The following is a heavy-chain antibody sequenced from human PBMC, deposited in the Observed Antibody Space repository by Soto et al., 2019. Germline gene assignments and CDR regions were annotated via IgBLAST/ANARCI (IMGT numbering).Heavy chain of an antibody. D-gene: IGHD2-8*01. Sequence: EVQLVESGGGLVKPGGFLRLSCVASGFTFSGYSINWVRQAPGKGLEWVSYISGPSIYIYYADSVKGRFTISRDNAKSAVYLQMNSLRAEDTAVYYCARGFRNGFNVW. J-gene: IGHJ6*01. CDR3: ARGFRNGFNV. CDR1: GFTFSGYS. CDR2: ISGPSIYI. V-gene: IGHV3-21*01.